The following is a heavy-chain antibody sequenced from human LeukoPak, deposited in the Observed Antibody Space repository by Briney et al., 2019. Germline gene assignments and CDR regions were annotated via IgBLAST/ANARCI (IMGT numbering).Heavy chain of an antibody. Sequence: GASVKVSCKASGYTFTSSALNWVRQAPGQGLEWMEWINTNTGNPTYAQGFTGRFVFSLDTSVSTAYLHISSLEAEDTAIYYCATDLKKGDSGCFDYWGQGTLVTVSS. CDR2: INTNTGNP. CDR3: ATDLKKGDSGCFDY. V-gene: IGHV7-4-1*02. D-gene: IGHD6-19*01. J-gene: IGHJ4*02. CDR1: GYTFTSSA.